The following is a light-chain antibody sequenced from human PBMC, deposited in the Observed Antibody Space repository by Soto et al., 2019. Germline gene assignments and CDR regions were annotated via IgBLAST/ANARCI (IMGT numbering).Light chain of an antibody. CDR2: EVT. J-gene: IGLJ1*01. CDR3: NSFTDSSLYV. V-gene: IGLV2-14*01. Sequence: QSALTQPASVSGSLGQSMTISCAGISSDLGAYNYVSWYQQHPGKAPRLVIYEVTNRPSGVSNRFSGSKSGNTASLTISGLQAEDEADYYCNSFTDSSLYVFGTGTKVTVL. CDR1: SSDLGAYNY.